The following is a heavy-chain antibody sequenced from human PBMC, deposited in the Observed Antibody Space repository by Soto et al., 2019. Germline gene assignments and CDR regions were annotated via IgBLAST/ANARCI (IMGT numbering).Heavy chain of an antibody. J-gene: IGHJ3*01. D-gene: IGHD1-1*01. CDR3: ASGTAPYTVVKSGVFDL. CDR1: GVSISSGAYF. CDR2: FYDSETS. Sequence: QVQLQESGPGLVKPSQTLSLTCTVSGVSISSGAYFWTWIRQVPGKGLEWIGYFYDSETSLYNPSLQSRVTISVDTSENHVSLKLTSVTAADTAVYYCASGTAPYTVVKSGVFDLWGQGTMVIVS. V-gene: IGHV4-31*03.